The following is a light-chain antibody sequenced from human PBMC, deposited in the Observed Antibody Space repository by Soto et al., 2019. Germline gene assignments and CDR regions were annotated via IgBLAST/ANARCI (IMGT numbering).Light chain of an antibody. CDR1: EGIVNY. CDR3: QQLCRYPLA. V-gene: IGKV1-9*01. Sequence: IQLTQSPSSLSASVGDRVTITCRASEGIVNYLAWYQQQPGKAPKILIYGASTLQSGVPSRFTGSGSGTDFTLTIDSRQPEDFATYHCQQLCRYPLAFGQGTRLEMK. J-gene: IGKJ5*01. CDR2: GAS.